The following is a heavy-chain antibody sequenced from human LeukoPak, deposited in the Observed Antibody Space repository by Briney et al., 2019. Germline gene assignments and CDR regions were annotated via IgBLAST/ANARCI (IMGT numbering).Heavy chain of an antibody. CDR1: GDPISGYF. Sequence: PSETLSLTCYVSGDPISGYFWTWVRQPAGKGLEWIGRIYTTGSADYSPSLANRVSMSVDKSKNQFSLTMRSVAATDTAVYYCAKGETWVDPWGQGTLVIVSS. CDR3: AKGETWVDP. CDR2: IYTTGSA. J-gene: IGHJ5*02. V-gene: IGHV4-4*07.